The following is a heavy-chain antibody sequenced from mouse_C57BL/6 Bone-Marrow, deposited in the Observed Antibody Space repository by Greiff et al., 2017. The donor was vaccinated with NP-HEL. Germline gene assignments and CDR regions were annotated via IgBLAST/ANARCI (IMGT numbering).Heavy chain of an antibody. D-gene: IGHD4-1*01. V-gene: IGHV10-1*01. CDR3: VVNWDWYFDV. CDR1: GFSFNTYA. Sequence: DVKLVESGGGLVQPKGSLKLSCADSGFSFNTYAMNWVRQAPGKGLEWVARIRSKSNNYATYYADSVKDRFTISRDDSESMLYLQMNNLKTEDTAMYYCVVNWDWYFDVWGTGTTVTVSS. CDR2: IRSKSNNYAT. J-gene: IGHJ1*03.